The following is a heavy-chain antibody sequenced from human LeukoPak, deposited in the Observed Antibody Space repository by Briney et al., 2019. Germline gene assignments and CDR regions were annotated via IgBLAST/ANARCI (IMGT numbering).Heavy chain of an antibody. D-gene: IGHD2-15*01. CDR2: ISVSGGST. CDR3: ATTPDIVVVVAATSDY. V-gene: IGHV3-23*01. Sequence: GGSLRLSCAASGFTFSSYAMSWVRQAPRKGLEWVSAISVSGGSTYYADSVKGRFTISRDNSKNTLYLQMNSLRAEDTAVYYCATTPDIVVVVAATSDYWGQGTLVTVSS. J-gene: IGHJ4*02. CDR1: GFTFSSYA.